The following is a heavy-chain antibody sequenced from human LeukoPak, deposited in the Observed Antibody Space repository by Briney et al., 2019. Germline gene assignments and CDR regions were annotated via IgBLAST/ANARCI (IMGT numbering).Heavy chain of an antibody. V-gene: IGHV1-3*01. CDR2: INAGNGNT. CDR1: GGTFSSYA. CDR3: ARDGERKREDFDY. J-gene: IGHJ4*02. Sequence: RASVKVSCKASGGTFSSYAISWVRQAPGQRLEWMGWINAGNGNTKYSQKFQGRVTITRDTSASTAYMELSSLRSEDTAVYYCARDGERKREDFDYWGQGTLVTVSS. D-gene: IGHD7-27*01.